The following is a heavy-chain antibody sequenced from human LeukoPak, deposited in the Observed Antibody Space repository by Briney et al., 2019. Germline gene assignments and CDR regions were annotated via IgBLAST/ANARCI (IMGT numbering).Heavy chain of an antibody. D-gene: IGHD1-26*01. Sequence: GASVKVSCKASGGTFSSYAISWVRQAPGQGLEWMGGIIPIFGTANYAQKFQGRVTITADESTSTAYMELSSLRSEDTAVYYCANRNRGSYYYGYWGQGTLVTVSS. V-gene: IGHV1-69*13. J-gene: IGHJ4*02. CDR2: IIPIFGTA. CDR3: ANRNRGSYYYGY. CDR1: GGTFSSYA.